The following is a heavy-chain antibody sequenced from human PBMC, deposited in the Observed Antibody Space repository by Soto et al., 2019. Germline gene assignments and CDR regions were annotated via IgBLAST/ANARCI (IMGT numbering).Heavy chain of an antibody. J-gene: IGHJ6*02. CDR2: ISAYNGIT. CDR1: GYSFTSYG. CDR3: ARDKRGPYYYYGKDV. V-gene: IGHV1-18*01. Sequence: ASVKVSCKASGYSFTSYGISWVRQAPGQGLEWMGWISAYNGITNYAQKLQGRVTMTTDTSTNTASMELRSLRSDDTAVYYCARDKRGPYYYYGKDVWGPGTTVTVS. D-gene: IGHD3-10*01.